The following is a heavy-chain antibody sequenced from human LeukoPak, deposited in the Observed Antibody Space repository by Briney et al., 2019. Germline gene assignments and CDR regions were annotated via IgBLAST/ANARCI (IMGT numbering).Heavy chain of an antibody. D-gene: IGHD3-16*02. Sequence: SETLSLTCTVSGGSISSYYWSWIRQPPGKGLEWIGYIYYSGSTNYNPSLKSRVTISVDTSKNQFSLKLSSVTAADTAVYYCARDTITFGGVIAQYYFDYWGQGTLVTVSS. CDR1: GGSISSYY. CDR3: ARDTITFGGVIAQYYFDY. CDR2: IYYSGST. J-gene: IGHJ4*02. V-gene: IGHV4-59*12.